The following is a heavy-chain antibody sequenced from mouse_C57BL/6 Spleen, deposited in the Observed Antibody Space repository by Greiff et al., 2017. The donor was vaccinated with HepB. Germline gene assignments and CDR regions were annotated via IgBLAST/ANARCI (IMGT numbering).Heavy chain of an antibody. Sequence: DVMLVESEGGLVQPGSSMKLSCTASGFTFSDYYMAWVRQVPEKGLEWVANINYDGSSTYYLDSLKSRFIISRDNAKNILYLQMSSLKSEDTATYYCARENYYGSNYFDVWGTGTTVTVSS. CDR1: GFTFSDYY. V-gene: IGHV5-16*01. J-gene: IGHJ1*03. CDR3: ARENYYGSNYFDV. D-gene: IGHD1-1*01. CDR2: INYDGSST.